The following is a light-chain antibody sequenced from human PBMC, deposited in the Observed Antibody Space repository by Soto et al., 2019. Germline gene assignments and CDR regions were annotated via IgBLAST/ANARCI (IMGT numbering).Light chain of an antibody. J-gene: IGLJ2*01. Sequence: QSALTQPASVSGSPGQSITISCTGTSSGVGSYNLVSWYQQHPGKAPKLMIYEVSKRPSGVSNRFSGSKSGNTASLTISGLQAEDVADYYCCSYAGSSTHVVFGGGTNLTVL. CDR1: SSGVGSYNL. CDR2: EVS. CDR3: CSYAGSSTHVV. V-gene: IGLV2-23*02.